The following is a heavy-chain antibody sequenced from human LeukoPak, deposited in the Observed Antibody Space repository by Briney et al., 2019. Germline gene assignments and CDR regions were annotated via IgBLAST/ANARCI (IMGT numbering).Heavy chain of an antibody. V-gene: IGHV3-30*18. CDR3: AKDKRGSSGWYDH. Sequence: PGGSLRLSCAASRVSFSNYGMHSVRQAPGKGLEWVAVISYDGRNKYFADSVKGRLTISRDNSKNTVYLEMNSLRDEDTALYYCAKDKRGSSGWYDHWGQGTLVTVSS. D-gene: IGHD6-19*01. CDR2: ISYDGRNK. CDR1: RVSFSNYG. J-gene: IGHJ5*02.